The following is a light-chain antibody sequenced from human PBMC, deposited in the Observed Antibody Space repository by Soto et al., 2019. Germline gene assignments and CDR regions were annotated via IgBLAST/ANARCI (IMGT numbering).Light chain of an antibody. CDR2: AAS. V-gene: IGKV1-39*01. CDR3: QHSYSTPHT. Sequence: DIQMTQSPSSLSASVGDRVTITCRASQSISSYLNWYQQKPGKAPKLLIYAASSLQSGVPSRFSGSGSGTDFTLTIRSLQPEDFATYYCQHSYSTPHTLGQGTKLEIK. CDR1: QSISSY. J-gene: IGKJ2*01.